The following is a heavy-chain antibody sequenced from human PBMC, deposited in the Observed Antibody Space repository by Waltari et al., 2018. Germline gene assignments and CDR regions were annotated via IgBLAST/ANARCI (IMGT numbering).Heavy chain of an antibody. D-gene: IGHD3-22*01. CDR2: IYHSGST. CDR3: ARESDSSYGIAFDI. Sequence: QVQLQESGPGLVKPSETLSLTCAVSGYSISSGYYWGWIRQPPGKGMEWIGSIYHSGSTYYNPSLKSRVTISVDTSKNQFSLKLSSVTAADTAVYYCARESDSSYGIAFDIWGQGTMVIVSS. V-gene: IGHV4-38-2*02. CDR1: GYSISSGYY. J-gene: IGHJ3*02.